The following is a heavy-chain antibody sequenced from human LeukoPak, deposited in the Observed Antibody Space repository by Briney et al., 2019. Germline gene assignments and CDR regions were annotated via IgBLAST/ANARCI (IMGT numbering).Heavy chain of an antibody. Sequence: SETLSLTCTVSGGSISSDGYYWSWIRQHPGKGLEWIGYIYYSGSTYYNPSLKSRVTISVDTSKNQFSLKLSSVTAADTAVYYCARDDGGYDPTLDAFDIWGQGTRVTVSS. CDR1: GGSISSDGYY. V-gene: IGHV4-31*03. CDR2: IYYSGST. D-gene: IGHD5-12*01. J-gene: IGHJ3*02. CDR3: ARDDGGYDPTLDAFDI.